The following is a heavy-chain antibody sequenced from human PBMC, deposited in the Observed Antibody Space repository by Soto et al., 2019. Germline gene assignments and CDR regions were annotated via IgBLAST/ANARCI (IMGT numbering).Heavy chain of an antibody. CDR2: ISYDGSNK. D-gene: IGHD1-26*01. V-gene: IGHV3-30-3*01. Sequence: GGSLRLSCAASGFTFRRYTMHWVRQAPGKGLEWVAVISYDGSNKHYADYVKGRFTISRDNSKNTLYVQMNRLRAEDTAVFYCARSGGSYFGPFDSWGQGTLVTVSS. CDR1: GFTFRRYT. J-gene: IGHJ4*02. CDR3: ARSGGSYFGPFDS.